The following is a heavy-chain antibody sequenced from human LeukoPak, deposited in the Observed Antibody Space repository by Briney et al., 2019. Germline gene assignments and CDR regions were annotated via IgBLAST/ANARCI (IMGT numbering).Heavy chain of an antibody. V-gene: IGHV1-2*02. J-gene: IGHJ3*02. Sequence: ASVKVSCKASGYTFTGYYMHWVRQAPGQGLEWLGWINPNSGSTNYAQKFQGRVTMTRDTSISTAYMDLSRLRSDDTAVYYCAREGESGAFDIWGQGTMVTVSS. D-gene: IGHD3-16*01. CDR2: INPNSGST. CDR3: AREGESGAFDI. CDR1: GYTFTGYY.